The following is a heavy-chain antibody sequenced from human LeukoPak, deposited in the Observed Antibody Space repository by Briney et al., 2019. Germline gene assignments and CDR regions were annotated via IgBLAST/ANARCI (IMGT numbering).Heavy chain of an antibody. CDR3: ARDLYLGLVDY. CDR2: IYYSGST. J-gene: IGHJ4*02. Sequence: SETLSLTCTVSGGSISSSSYYWGWIRQPPGKGLEWIGSIYYSGSTNYNPSLKSRVTISVDTSKNQFSLKLSSVTAADTAVYYCARDLYLGLVDYWGQGTLVTASS. D-gene: IGHD2-8*01. CDR1: GGSISSSSYY. V-gene: IGHV4-39*07.